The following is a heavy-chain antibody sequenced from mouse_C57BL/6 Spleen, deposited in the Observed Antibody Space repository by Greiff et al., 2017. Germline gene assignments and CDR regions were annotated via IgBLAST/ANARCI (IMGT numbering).Heavy chain of an antibody. J-gene: IGHJ2*01. Sequence: EVQLQESGPGLVQPSQSLSLTCSVTGYSITSGYYWNWIRQFPGNKLEWMGYISYDGSNKYNPSLKNRISITRDTSKNQFFLKLNSVTTEDTATYYCARASITTVVADYWGQGTTLTVSS. CDR1: GYSITSGYY. V-gene: IGHV3-6*01. CDR2: ISYDGSN. D-gene: IGHD1-1*01. CDR3: ARASITTVVADY.